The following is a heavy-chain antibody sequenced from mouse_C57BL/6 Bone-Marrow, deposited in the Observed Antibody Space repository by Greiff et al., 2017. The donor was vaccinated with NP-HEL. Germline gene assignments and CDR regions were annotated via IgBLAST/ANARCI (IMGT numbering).Heavy chain of an antibody. J-gene: IGHJ3*01. CDR2: LDPSDSYT. CDR3: ARKAYCGSSYGFAY. D-gene: IGHD1-1*01. CDR1: GYTFTTYW. V-gene: IGHV1-50*01. Sequence: QVQLQQPGAELVKPGASVKLSCKASGYTFTTYWMQWVKQRPGQGLEWIGELDPSDSYTNYNQKFKGKATLTVDTSSSTANMQLSSLTSDDSAVYYCARKAYCGSSYGFAYWGQGTLVTVSA.